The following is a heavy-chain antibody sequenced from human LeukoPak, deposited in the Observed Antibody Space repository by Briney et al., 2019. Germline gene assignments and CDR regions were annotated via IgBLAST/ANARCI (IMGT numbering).Heavy chain of an antibody. V-gene: IGHV3-7*01. D-gene: IGHD2-2*01. CDR2: IKQEGSEK. Sequence: PGGSLRLSCAASGITFSSSWMSWVRQAPGKGLEWVANIKQEGSEKYYVDSVKGRFSISRDNAKNSLYLQMNSLRAEDTAVYYCARAAGYCSGTSCPLPFDYWGQGTLVTVSS. CDR1: GITFSSSW. CDR3: ARAAGYCSGTSCPLPFDY. J-gene: IGHJ4*02.